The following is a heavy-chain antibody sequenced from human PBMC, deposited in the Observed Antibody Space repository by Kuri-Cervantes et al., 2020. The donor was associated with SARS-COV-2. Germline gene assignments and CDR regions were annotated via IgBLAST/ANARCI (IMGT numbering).Heavy chain of an antibody. D-gene: IGHD3/OR15-3a*01. CDR2: IYNSGSN. Sequence: GSLRLSCTVSGGSISSYYWSWIRQPPGKGLEWNGYIYNSGSNNYNPSLKSRVTISLDKSKNQFSLMLRSMTAADTAVYYCARLGVVGLGDDYWGQGTLVTVSS. J-gene: IGHJ4*02. V-gene: IGHV4-59*08. CDR1: GGSISSYY. CDR3: ARLGVVGLGDDY.